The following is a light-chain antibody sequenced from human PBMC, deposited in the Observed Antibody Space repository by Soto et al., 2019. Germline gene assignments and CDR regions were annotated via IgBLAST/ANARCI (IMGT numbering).Light chain of an antibody. CDR1: QSVSSN. CDR2: GGS. V-gene: IGKV3-15*01. CDR3: QQYNNGTPMLT. Sequence: EIMMTQSPDTLYVSPGQRVTLSCRARQSVSSNLAWYQQKPGRAPTLLIYGGSMRAIGGPARLSGSVSGTELTLTTSSRQAEDIRVYYCQQYNNGTPMLTFGQGTKRDIE. J-gene: IGKJ2*01.